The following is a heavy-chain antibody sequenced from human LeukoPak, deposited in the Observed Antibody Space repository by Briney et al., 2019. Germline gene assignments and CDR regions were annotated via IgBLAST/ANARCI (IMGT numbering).Heavy chain of an antibody. D-gene: IGHD3-10*01. CDR2: ISYDGSNK. Sequence: PGRSLRLSCAASGFTFSSYAMHWVRQAPGKGLEWVAVISYDGSNKYYADSVKGRFTISRDNSKNTLYLQMNSLRAEDTAVYYCVRDSGSYPDYWGQGTLVTVSS. V-gene: IGHV3-30*04. J-gene: IGHJ4*02. CDR1: GFTFSSYA. CDR3: VRDSGSYPDY.